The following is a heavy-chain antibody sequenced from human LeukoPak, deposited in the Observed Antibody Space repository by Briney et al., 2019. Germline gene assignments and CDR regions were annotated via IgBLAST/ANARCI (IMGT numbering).Heavy chain of an antibody. J-gene: IGHJ4*02. D-gene: IGHD4-17*01. Sequence: SQTLSLTCAISGDSVSRNNVACNWVRQSPSRGLEWLGRTYYRPRWYKDYAISVQSRITIPPDTPKNQFSLQLTSVTPEATAVYYCARDHDYENYGTYEDYWGRGTLVTVSS. CDR2: TYYRPRWYK. CDR3: ARDHDYENYGTYEDY. CDR1: GDSVSRNNVA. V-gene: IGHV6-1*01.